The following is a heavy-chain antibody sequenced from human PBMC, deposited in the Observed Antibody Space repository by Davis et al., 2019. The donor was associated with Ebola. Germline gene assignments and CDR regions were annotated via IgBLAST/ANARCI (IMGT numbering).Heavy chain of an antibody. V-gene: IGHV3-23*01. CDR3: ARDWRDGYNCFDY. D-gene: IGHD5-24*01. CDR2: ISGSGGST. Sequence: GESLKISCAASGFTFSSYAMSWVRQAPGKGLEWVSAISGSGGSTYYADSVKGRFTISRDNSKNTLYLQMNSLRAEDTAVYYCARDWRDGYNCFDYWGQGTLVTVSS. J-gene: IGHJ4*02. CDR1: GFTFSSYA.